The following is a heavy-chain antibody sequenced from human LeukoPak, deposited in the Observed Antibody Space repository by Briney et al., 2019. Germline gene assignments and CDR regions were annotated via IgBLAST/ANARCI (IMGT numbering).Heavy chain of an antibody. CDR2: IIPIFGTA. CDR1: GGTFSSYA. V-gene: IGHV1-69*06. Sequence: GASVKVSCKASGGTFSSYAISWVRQAPGQGLEWMGGIIPIFGTANYAQKFQGRVTITADKSTSTAYMELSMLRSEDTAVYYCARYGGYSPFPEYHQYYFDYWGQGTLVTVSS. CDR3: ARYGGYSPFPEYHQYYFDY. D-gene: IGHD5-18*01. J-gene: IGHJ4*02.